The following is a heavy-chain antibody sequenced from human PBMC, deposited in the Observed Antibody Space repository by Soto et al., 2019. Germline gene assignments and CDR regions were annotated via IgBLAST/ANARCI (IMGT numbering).Heavy chain of an antibody. J-gene: IGHJ2*01. D-gene: IGHD4-17*01. Sequence: QVQLQESGPGLVKPSETLSLTCTVSGGSISSYYWSWIRQPPGKGLEWIGYIYYSGRTNYNPSLKSRVTISVDSSKNQFSLNLSSVAAADTAVYYCARQGRGDGDYVLWYFDLWGRGTLVTVSS. V-gene: IGHV4-59*08. CDR2: IYYSGRT. CDR1: GGSISSYY. CDR3: ARQGRGDGDYVLWYFDL.